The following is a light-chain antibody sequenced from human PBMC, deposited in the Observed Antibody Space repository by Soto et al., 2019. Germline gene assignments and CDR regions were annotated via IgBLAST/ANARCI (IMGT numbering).Light chain of an antibody. J-gene: IGLJ3*02. CDR3: GTWDSTLNVWV. Sequence: QSVLTQPPSVSAAPGQTVTISFSGSSSNVGHESVSWYQSLPGTAPKLLIYDNYKRPSGIPDRFSGSKSGTSATLGITGLQTGDEADYYCGTWDSTLNVWVFGGGTKLTVL. V-gene: IGLV1-51*01. CDR1: SSNVGHES. CDR2: DNY.